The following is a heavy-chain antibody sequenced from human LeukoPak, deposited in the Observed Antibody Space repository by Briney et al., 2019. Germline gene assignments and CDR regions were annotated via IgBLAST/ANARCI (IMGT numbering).Heavy chain of an antibody. Sequence: PGGSLRLSCAASGFTFSNYGMHWVRQAPGKGLEWVAIISNDGSDKYYADSVKGRFTISRDNSKNMLYLQMNSLRTEDTAVYYCAKDVAGSTGYRRLFQRWGQGTLVTVSS. CDR1: GFTFSNYG. CDR3: AKDVAGSTGYRRLFQR. V-gene: IGHV3-30*18. D-gene: IGHD3-9*01. CDR2: ISNDGSDK. J-gene: IGHJ1*01.